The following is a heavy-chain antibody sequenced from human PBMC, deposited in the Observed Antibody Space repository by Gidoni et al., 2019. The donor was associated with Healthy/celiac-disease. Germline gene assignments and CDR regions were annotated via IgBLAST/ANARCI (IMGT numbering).Heavy chain of an antibody. J-gene: IGHJ6*02. Sequence: QVQLQESGPGLVKPSQTLSLTCTVSGCSISSGSYYWSWIRQPAGKGLEWFGRIYTSGSTNYNPSRKSRVTISGETSKNQFSLKRSSLTAADTSVYYCAREKETGTTGAYYGMDVWGQGTTVTVSS. CDR3: AREKETGTTGAYYGMDV. CDR2: IYTSGST. D-gene: IGHD1-7*01. CDR1: GCSISSGSYY. V-gene: IGHV4-61*02.